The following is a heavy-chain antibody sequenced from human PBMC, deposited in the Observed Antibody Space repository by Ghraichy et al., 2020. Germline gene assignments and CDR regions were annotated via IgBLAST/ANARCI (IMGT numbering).Heavy chain of an antibody. D-gene: IGHD1-26*01. CDR2: ISSSSSYI. J-gene: IGHJ4*02. V-gene: IGHV3-21*01. CDR3: ARGRWYSGKEAYTCLDY. Sequence: GGSLRLSCAASGFTFSSYSMNWVRQAPGKGLEWVSSISSSSSYIYYADSVKGRFTISRDNAKNSLYLQMNSLRAEDTAVYYCARGRWYSGKEAYTCLDYWGQGTLVTVSS. CDR1: GFTFSSYS.